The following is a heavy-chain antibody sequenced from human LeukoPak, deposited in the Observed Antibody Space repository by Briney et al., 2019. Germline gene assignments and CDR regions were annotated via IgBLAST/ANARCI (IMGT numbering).Heavy chain of an antibody. Sequence: SGGSLRLSCAASGFTFSSYSMNWVRQAPGKGLEWVSSISSSSSYIYYADSVKGRFTISRDNAKTSLYLQMNSLRAEDTAVYYCARDPGSKPVSLDYWGQGTLVTVSS. CDR3: ARDPGSKPVSLDY. D-gene: IGHD5/OR15-5a*01. V-gene: IGHV3-21*01. CDR2: ISSSSSYI. CDR1: GFTFSSYS. J-gene: IGHJ4*02.